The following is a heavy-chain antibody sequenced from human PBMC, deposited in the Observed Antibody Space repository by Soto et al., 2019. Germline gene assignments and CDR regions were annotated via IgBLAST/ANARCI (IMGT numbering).Heavy chain of an antibody. Sequence: EVQLVESGGVLVQPGESLRLSCAASAFTFSTFSMNWVRQSPGKGLEWVSYISSSTSTIYYADSVKGRFTISRDNAKNSLYLQMNSLRAADTAVYYCARDRYGDYLIDIWGQGTMVTVFS. CDR3: ARDRYGDYLIDI. CDR1: AFTFSTFS. CDR2: ISSSTSTI. J-gene: IGHJ3*02. D-gene: IGHD4-17*01. V-gene: IGHV3-48*01.